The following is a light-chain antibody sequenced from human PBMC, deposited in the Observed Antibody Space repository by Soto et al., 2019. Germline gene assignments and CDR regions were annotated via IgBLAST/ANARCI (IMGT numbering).Light chain of an antibody. Sequence: QSVLTQPPSASGTPGQRVTISCSGSRSNIGSNYVYWYQQLPGTAPKLLIYRNSQRPSGVPDRFSGSKSGTSASLAISGLRSEDEADFYCAAWDDSLSGRVFGTGTKLTVL. J-gene: IGLJ1*01. CDR3: AAWDDSLSGRV. CDR2: RNS. CDR1: RSNIGSNY. V-gene: IGLV1-47*01.